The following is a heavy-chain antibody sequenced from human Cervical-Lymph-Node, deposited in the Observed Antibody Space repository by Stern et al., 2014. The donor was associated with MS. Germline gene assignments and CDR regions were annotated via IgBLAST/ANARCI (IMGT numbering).Heavy chain of an antibody. J-gene: IGHJ4*02. D-gene: IGHD2-8*01. CDR2: IPPGDFDT. Sequence: EVQLEESGPEVKKPGESLKMSCKASGYSFTDFWIGWVRQMPGKGLESMGIIPPGDFDTRYSPSFQGQVTISVDRSINTAYLQWSSLKASDSAIYYCATQGCTNGVCHFEYWGQGTLVTVSS. CDR3: ATQGCTNGVCHFEY. V-gene: IGHV5-51*03. CDR1: GYSFTDFW.